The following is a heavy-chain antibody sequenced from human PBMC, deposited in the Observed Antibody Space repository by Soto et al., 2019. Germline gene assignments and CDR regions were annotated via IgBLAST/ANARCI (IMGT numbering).Heavy chain of an antibody. J-gene: IGHJ6*02. CDR2: INSDGSST. CDR3: ASWGAYYYYYGMDV. CDR1: GFTFSSYW. V-gene: IGHV3-74*01. Sequence: EVQLVESGGGLVQPGGSLRLSCAASGFTFSSYWMHWVRQAPGKGLVWVSRINSDGSSTSYADSVKGRFTISRDNAKNTLYLQMNSLRAEDTAVYYCASWGAYYYYYGMDVWGQGTTVTVSS. D-gene: IGHD3-16*01.